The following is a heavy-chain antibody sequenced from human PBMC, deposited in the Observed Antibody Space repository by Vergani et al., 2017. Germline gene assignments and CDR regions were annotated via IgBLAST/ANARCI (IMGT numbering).Heavy chain of an antibody. D-gene: IGHD6-13*01. V-gene: IGHV3-30*18. CDR2: ISYDGSNK. CDR1: GFTFSSYG. CDR3: SKDRYSSSWYSEYYFDY. J-gene: IGHJ4*02. Sequence: QVQLVESGGGVVQPGRSLRLSCAASGFTFSSYGMHWVRQAPGKGLEWVAFISYDGSNKYYADSVKGRFTISRDNSKNTLYLQMNSLRAEDTAVYYCSKDRYSSSWYSEYYFDYGGQGTLVTVSS.